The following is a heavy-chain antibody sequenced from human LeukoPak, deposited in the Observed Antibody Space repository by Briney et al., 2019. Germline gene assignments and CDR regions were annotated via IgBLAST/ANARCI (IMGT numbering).Heavy chain of an antibody. CDR1: GFTFDDYG. D-gene: IGHD1-1*01. CDR2: INGNGGST. V-gene: IGHV3-20*04. CDR3: ARGQLDFDY. J-gene: IGHJ4*02. Sequence: GGSLRLSCVASGFTFDDYGMSWVRQAPGKGLEWVSGINGNGGSTNYADSVKGRFTISRDNAKNSLYLQMNSLRVEDTALYYCARGQLDFDYWGQGTVVTVSS.